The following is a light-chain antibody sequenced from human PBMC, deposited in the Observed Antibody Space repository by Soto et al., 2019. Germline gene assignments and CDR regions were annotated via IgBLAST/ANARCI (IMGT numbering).Light chain of an antibody. V-gene: IGKV3-15*01. CDR2: GAS. CDR3: QQYKKGWT. CDR1: QSVSSN. Sequence: MSITQSPAPLTVSPGARATLSFRASQSVSSNLAWYQQKPGQAPRLLIYGASTRATGIPARFSGSGSGTEFTLTISSLQSEDFAVYYCQQYKKGWTVGQGTKVDI. J-gene: IGKJ1*01.